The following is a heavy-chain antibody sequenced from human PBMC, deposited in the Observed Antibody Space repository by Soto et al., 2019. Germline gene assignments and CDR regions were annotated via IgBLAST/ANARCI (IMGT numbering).Heavy chain of an antibody. CDR3: ARGSQLERDALDI. Sequence: QVQLQESGPGLVKPSQTLSLTCSVSGVSINSGGYYWSWIRHHPGKGLEWIGYIYYTGHTFYNPSLKSRVAMSLDTSKTQFSLKPSSVTAADTAVYYCARGSQLERDALDIWGQGTMVTVSS. J-gene: IGHJ3*02. CDR2: IYYTGHT. CDR1: GVSINSGGYY. D-gene: IGHD1-1*01. V-gene: IGHV4-31*03.